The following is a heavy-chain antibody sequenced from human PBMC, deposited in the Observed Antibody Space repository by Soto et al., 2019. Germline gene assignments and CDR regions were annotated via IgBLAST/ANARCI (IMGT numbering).Heavy chain of an antibody. CDR3: ARLIFGVVTPRFYYYYYGMDV. CDR1: GGSFSGYY. D-gene: IGHD3-3*01. J-gene: IGHJ6*02. CDR2: INHSGST. Sequence: SETLSLTCAVYGGSFSGYYWSWIRQPPGKGLEWIGEINHSGSTNYNPSLKSRVTISVDTSKNQFSLKLSSVTAADTAVYYCARLIFGVVTPRFYYYYYGMDVWGQGTTVTVS. V-gene: IGHV4-34*01.